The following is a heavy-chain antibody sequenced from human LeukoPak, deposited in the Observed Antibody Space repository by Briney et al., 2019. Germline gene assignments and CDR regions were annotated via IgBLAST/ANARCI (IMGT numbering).Heavy chain of an antibody. CDR2: ISSSSSYI. J-gene: IGHJ4*02. Sequence: GGSLRLSCAASGFTFSSYSMNWVRQAPGKGLGWVSSISSSSSYIYYADSVKGRFTISRDNAKNSLYLQMNSLRAEDTAVYYCARDLEGRASPSSDYWGQGTLVTVSS. CDR1: GFTFSSYS. CDR3: ARDLEGRASPSSDY. V-gene: IGHV3-21*01. D-gene: IGHD6-6*01.